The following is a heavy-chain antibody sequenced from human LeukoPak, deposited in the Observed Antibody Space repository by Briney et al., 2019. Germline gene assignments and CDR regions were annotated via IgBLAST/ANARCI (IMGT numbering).Heavy chain of an antibody. CDR2: IYTSGST. D-gene: IGHD6-25*01. V-gene: IGHV4-61*02. CDR1: GGSISSGRYY. CDR3: ASSAPLEYYYYGMDV. Sequence: TLSLACTVSGGSISSGRYYWRWIRQPAGKGLEWIGRIYTSGSTNYNPSLKSRVTISVDTSKNQFSLKLSSVTAADTAVYYCASSAPLEYYYYGMDVWGQGTTVTVSS. J-gene: IGHJ6*02.